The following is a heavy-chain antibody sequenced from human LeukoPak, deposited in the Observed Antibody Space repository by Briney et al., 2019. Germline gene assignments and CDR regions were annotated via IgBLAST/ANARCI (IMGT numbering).Heavy chain of an antibody. CDR3: ARYYCSAANCPGIDY. Sequence: PSETLSLTCTVSGGSISSGDYYWTRIRQPPGKGLEWIGYIYYSGSTYYNPSLKSRLTISLDTSKNQFSLRLSSVTAADTAVYYCARYYCSAANCPGIDYWGQGTLVTVSS. V-gene: IGHV4-30-4*01. D-gene: IGHD2-15*01. J-gene: IGHJ4*02. CDR2: IYYSGST. CDR1: GGSISSGDYY.